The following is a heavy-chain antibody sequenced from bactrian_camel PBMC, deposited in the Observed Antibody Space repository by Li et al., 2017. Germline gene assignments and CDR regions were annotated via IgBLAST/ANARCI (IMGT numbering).Heavy chain of an antibody. CDR3: AAEDGGVVITTCPSGEFGY. J-gene: IGHJ6*01. Sequence: VQLVESGGGLVQPGGSLRLSCATSGFPFSTFAMSWVRQAPGKGLEWLSGINKGQGSTYYAHSLKGRFTLSRDNAKNTVYLQMNSLKPEDTAVYYCAAEDGGVVITTCPSGEFGYWGQGTQVTVS. CDR2: INKGQGST. V-gene: IGHV3S40*01. D-gene: IGHD2*01. CDR1: GFPFSTFA.